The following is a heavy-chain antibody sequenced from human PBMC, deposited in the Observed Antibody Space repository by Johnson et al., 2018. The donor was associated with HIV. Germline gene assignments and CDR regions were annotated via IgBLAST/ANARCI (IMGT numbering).Heavy chain of an antibody. CDR1: GFTFNTYG. V-gene: IGHV3-30*02. D-gene: IGHD3-22*01. CDR3: AKGTHYSDSSGYWSNDAFDI. CDR2: IRFDGSNK. Sequence: QVQLVESGGGVVQPGGSLRLSCAASGFTFNTYGIHWVRQAPGKGLEWVAFIRFDGSNKYFADSVKGRFTISRDNSKNTLHLQMNSLRAEDTAVYYCAKGTHYSDSSGYWSNDAFDIWGQGTRVTVSS. J-gene: IGHJ3*02.